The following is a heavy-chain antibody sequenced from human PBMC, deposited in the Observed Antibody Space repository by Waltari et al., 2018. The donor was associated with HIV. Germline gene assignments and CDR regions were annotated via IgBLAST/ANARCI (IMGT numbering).Heavy chain of an antibody. CDR1: GYTFTSYY. D-gene: IGHD6-13*01. V-gene: IGHV1-46*01. CDR2: INPSGGTT. Sequence: QVHLVQSGAEVKKPGASVKVSCKASGYTFTSYYLHWVRQAPGLGLEWMGIINPSGGTTSYAQKFQGRVTMTRDTSTSTVDMELSSLRSEDTAVYYCARSYSSSWYSDEYFQYWGQGTLVTVSS. J-gene: IGHJ1*01. CDR3: ARSYSSSWYSDEYFQY.